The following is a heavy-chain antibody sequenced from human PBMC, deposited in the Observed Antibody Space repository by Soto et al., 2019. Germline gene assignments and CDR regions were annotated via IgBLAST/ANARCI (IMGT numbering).Heavy chain of an antibody. CDR2: IIPIFGTA. V-gene: IGHV1-69*06. CDR3: ARSGDTRDGYNLYFDY. CDR1: GGPFSSYA. Sequence: SVKVCFKASGGPFSSYAISLVRQAPGQGLEWMGGIIPIFGTANYAQKFQGRVTITADKSTSTAYMELRSLRSEDTAVYYCARSGDTRDGYNLYFDYWGQGTTVTVSS. J-gene: IGHJ4*03. D-gene: IGHD5-12*01.